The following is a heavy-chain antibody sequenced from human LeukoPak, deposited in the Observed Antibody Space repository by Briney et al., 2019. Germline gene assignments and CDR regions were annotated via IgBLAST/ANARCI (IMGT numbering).Heavy chain of an antibody. J-gene: IGHJ5*02. D-gene: IGHD3-22*01. Sequence: SETLSLTCSVSGGSISTYYWSWIRQPPGKGLEWIGDIYYSGSTKYNPSLKSRVTISLDTSKNHFSLKMRSVTAADTAVYYCARGLNYYDSSGPDWFDPRGQGTLVTVSS. V-gene: IGHV4-59*01. CDR1: GGSISTYY. CDR3: ARGLNYYDSSGPDWFDP. CDR2: IYYSGST.